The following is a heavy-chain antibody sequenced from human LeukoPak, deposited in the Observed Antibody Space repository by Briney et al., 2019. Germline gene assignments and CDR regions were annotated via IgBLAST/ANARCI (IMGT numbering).Heavy chain of an antibody. CDR1: GYTFTSYY. D-gene: IGHD2-15*01. Sequence: GASVKVSCKASGYTFTSYYIHWVRPAPGQGLEWMGIINPSGGSTSYAQKFQGRVTMTRDTSTSTVYMELSSLRSEDTAVYYCAARGYCSGGSCYHFDYWGQGTLVTVSS. CDR2: INPSGGST. V-gene: IGHV1-46*01. CDR3: AARGYCSGGSCYHFDY. J-gene: IGHJ4*02.